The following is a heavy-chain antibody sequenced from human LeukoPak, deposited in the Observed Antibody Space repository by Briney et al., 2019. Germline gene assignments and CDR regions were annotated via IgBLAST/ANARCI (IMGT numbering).Heavy chain of an antibody. V-gene: IGHV4-38-2*02. Sequence: PSETLSLTCTVSGYSISSGYYWGWIRQPPGKGLEWIGSIYYSGSTYYNPSLKSRVTISVDTSKNQFSLKLSSVTAADTAVYYCARRWGVAAAGTSYYYYMDVWGKGTTVTVSS. J-gene: IGHJ6*03. CDR2: IYYSGST. CDR3: ARRWGVAAAGTSYYYYMDV. CDR1: GYSISSGYY. D-gene: IGHD6-13*01.